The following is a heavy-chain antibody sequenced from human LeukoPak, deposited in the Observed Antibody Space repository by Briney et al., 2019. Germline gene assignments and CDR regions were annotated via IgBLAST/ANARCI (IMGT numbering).Heavy chain of an antibody. V-gene: IGHV1-18*01. CDR1: GYTFTSYG. CDR3: ARGPHSGWPYNWFDP. Sequence: ASVKVSCKASGYTFTSYGISWVRQAPGQGLEWMGWISAYNGNTNYAQKFQGRVTMTRNTSISTAYMELSSLRSEDTAVYYCARGPHSGWPYNWFDPWGQGTLVTVSS. D-gene: IGHD6-19*01. J-gene: IGHJ5*02. CDR2: ISAYNGNT.